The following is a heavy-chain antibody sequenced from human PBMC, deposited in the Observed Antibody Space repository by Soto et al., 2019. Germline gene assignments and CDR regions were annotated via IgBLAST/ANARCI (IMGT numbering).Heavy chain of an antibody. J-gene: IGHJ6*03. CDR2: IHYSGST. Sequence: QGQLQESGPGLVRPSETLSLTCTVSGASITSYYWSWIRQSSGKGLEWIGYIHYSGSTNYNPSLESRVTMSIDTSESQFSLRLRSVTDADTAVYYCASLDYSYYLDVWGKGTAVTVSS. CDR3: ASLDYSYYLDV. V-gene: IGHV4-59*12. CDR1: GASITSYY.